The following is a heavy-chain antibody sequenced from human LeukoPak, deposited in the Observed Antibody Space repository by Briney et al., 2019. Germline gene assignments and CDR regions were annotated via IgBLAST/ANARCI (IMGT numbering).Heavy chain of an antibody. V-gene: IGHV3-23*01. CDR1: GFTFSSYA. D-gene: IGHD3-22*01. CDR3: AKDGLYYDGSEHVYYFDS. Sequence: AGGSLRLSCAASGFTFSSYAMTWVRQGPGTGLEFVASIIYSGGATYYADSVKGRFTISRDNSKNTLYLQMNSLRAEDTALYYCAKDGLYYDGSEHVYYFDSWGQGTLVTVSS. J-gene: IGHJ4*02. CDR2: IIYSGGAT.